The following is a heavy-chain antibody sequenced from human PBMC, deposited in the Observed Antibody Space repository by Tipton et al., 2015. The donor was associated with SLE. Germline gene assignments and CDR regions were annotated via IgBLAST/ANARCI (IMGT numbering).Heavy chain of an antibody. V-gene: IGHV1-46*02. Sequence: LVQSGSSVKVSCTSSGDAFDSYAMSWVRQAPGQGLEWMGEINPGGYITTYAQKFQGRLTLTRDTSTSTVYMELSSLRSEDTAVYFCAREEGATPYFDSWGQGTLVTVSS. CDR3: AREEGATPYFDS. CDR1: GDAFDSYA. CDR2: INPGGYIT. J-gene: IGHJ4*02. D-gene: IGHD3-16*01.